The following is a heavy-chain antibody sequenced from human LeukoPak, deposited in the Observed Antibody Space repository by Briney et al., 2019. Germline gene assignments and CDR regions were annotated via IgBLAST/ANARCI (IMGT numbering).Heavy chain of an antibody. Sequence: PGGSLRLSCAASGFTFSSYGMHRVRQAPGKGLEWVALIWYDGNNKYYADSVKGRFTISRDNSKNTLYLQMNSLRAEDTAVYYCARAFSPAVYDFWSGYMTGSPAVDYWGQGTLVTVSS. CDR2: IWYDGNNK. CDR3: ARAFSPAVYDFWSGYMTGSPAVDY. J-gene: IGHJ4*02. V-gene: IGHV3-30*02. D-gene: IGHD3-3*01. CDR1: GFTFSSYG.